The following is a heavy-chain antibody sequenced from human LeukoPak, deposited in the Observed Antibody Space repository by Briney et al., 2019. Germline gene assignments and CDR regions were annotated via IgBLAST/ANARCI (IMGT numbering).Heavy chain of an antibody. CDR1: GFTFSSYA. D-gene: IGHD1-26*01. CDR2: ISSSGGST. J-gene: IGHJ4*02. CDR3: AKDANSGSYYGLFDY. Sequence: GGSLRLSCAASGFTFSSYAMSWVRQAPGKGLKWVSAISSSGGSTYYADSVKGRFTISRDNSKNTLYLQMNSLRAEDTAVYYCAKDANSGSYYGLFDYWGQGTLVTVSS. V-gene: IGHV3-23*01.